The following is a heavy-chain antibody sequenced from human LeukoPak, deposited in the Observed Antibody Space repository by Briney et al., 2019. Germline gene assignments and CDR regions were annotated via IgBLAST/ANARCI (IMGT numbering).Heavy chain of an antibody. CDR3: ARGRGSGYYYYFDY. V-gene: IGHV1-8*03. CDR2: MNPNSANT. J-gene: IGHJ4*02. D-gene: IGHD3-22*01. Sequence: ASVKVSCKASGGTFSSYTINWVRQATGQGLVWMGWMNPNSANTGYAQKFQGRVTITRNTSISTAYMELSSLRSEDTAVYYCARGRGSGYYYYFDYWGQGALVTVSS. CDR1: GGTFSSYT.